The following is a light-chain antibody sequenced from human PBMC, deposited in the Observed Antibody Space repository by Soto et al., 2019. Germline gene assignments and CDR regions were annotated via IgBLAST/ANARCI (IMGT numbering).Light chain of an antibody. J-gene: IGKJ3*01. Sequence: EIVLTQSPGTLSLSPGERATLSCRASESVSDSYLAWYQQKPGQAPRLLTYASSRATGIPDRFSGSGSGTDFTLSISRLEPEDFAVYYCQHYGTSALFGPGTKVEIK. CDR1: ESVSDSY. CDR3: QHYGTSAL. V-gene: IGKV3-20*01. CDR2: AS.